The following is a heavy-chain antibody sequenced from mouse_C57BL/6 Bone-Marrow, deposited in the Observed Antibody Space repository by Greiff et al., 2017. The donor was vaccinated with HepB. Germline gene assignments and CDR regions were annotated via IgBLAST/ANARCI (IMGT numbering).Heavy chain of an antibody. J-gene: IGHJ1*03. D-gene: IGHD1-2*01. CDR1: GFTFSDYY. Sequence: EVMLVESEGGLVQPGRSMKLSCTASGFTFSDYYMAWVRQVPEKGLEWVANINYDGSSTYYLDSLKSRFIISRDNAKNILYLQMSSLKSEDTATYYCARGGNYYGPWYFDVWGTGTTVTVSS. V-gene: IGHV5-16*01. CDR3: ARGGNYYGPWYFDV. CDR2: INYDGSST.